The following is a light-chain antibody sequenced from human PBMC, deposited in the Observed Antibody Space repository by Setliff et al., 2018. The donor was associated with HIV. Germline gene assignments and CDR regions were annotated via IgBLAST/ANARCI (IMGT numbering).Light chain of an antibody. J-gene: IGLJ1*01. CDR1: NNDIGDYNY. CDR2: DVT. Sequence: QSALSQPASVSGSPGQSITISCTRSNNDIGDYNYVSWYQRHPVNTPKLIIYDVTNRPSGVSDRFSASKSGNTASLTISGLQADDEADYYCSSWTGSSTLMFGTGTKVTVL. CDR3: SSWTGSSTLM. V-gene: IGLV2-14*03.